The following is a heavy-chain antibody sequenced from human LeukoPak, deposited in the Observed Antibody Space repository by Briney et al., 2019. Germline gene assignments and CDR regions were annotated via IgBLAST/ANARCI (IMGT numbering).Heavy chain of an antibody. CDR1: GFTFSSYS. CDR2: ISSSSNYI. D-gene: IGHD3-22*01. CDR3: ATDLLYYDSSGGEY. J-gene: IGHJ4*02. V-gene: IGHV3-21*01. Sequence: GGSLRLSCAASGFTFSSYSMNWVRQAPGKGLEWVSSISSSSNYIYYADSVKGRFTISRDNAKHSLYLQMNSLRAEDTAVYYCATDLLYYDSSGGEYWGQGTLVTVSS.